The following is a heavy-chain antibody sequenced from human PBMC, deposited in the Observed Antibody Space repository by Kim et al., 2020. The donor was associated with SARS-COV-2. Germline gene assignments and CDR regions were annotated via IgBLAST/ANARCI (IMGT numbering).Heavy chain of an antibody. D-gene: IGHD2-2*02. J-gene: IGHJ6*02. V-gene: IGHV1-2*02. Sequence: YAQKFQGRVTMTRDTSISTAYMELSRLRSDDTAVYYCSRLGIPRYYYGMDVWGQGTTVTISS. CDR3: SRLGIPRYYYGMDV.